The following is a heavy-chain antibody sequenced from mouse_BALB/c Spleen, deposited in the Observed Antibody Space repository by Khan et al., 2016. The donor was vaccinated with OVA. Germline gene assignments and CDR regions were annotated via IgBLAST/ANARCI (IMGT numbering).Heavy chain of an antibody. Sequence: VQLKESGGDLVKPEGSLKLSCAASGFTFSTYGMSWVRQTPDKRLEWVATISSGGSYTYYPDSVQGRFTISRDNAKNTLYLQMSSLKSEDKAMFYCARLAYYYDSEGFAYWGQGTLVTVSA. CDR3: ARLAYYYDSEGFAY. CDR1: GFTFSTYG. D-gene: IGHD1-1*01. V-gene: IGHV5-6*01. CDR2: ISSGGSYT. J-gene: IGHJ3*01.